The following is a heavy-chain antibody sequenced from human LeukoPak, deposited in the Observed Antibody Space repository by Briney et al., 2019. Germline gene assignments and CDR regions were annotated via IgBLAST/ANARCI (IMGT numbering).Heavy chain of an antibody. Sequence: GGSLRLSCAASGFTFSSYAMSWVRQAPGKGLEWVSGIHTDGSTYYADSVQGRFTISRDNSKNTLYLQMNSLRADDTSVYYCVRGHYSNTLGGQGTLVTVSS. CDR3: VRGHYSNTL. J-gene: IGHJ4*02. V-gene: IGHV3-66*01. D-gene: IGHD4-11*01. CDR1: GFTFSSYA. CDR2: IHTDGST.